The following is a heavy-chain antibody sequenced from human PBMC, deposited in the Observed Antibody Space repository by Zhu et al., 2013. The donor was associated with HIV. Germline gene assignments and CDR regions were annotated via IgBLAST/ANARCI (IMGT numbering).Heavy chain of an antibody. CDR3: ARPSGCNDGSCYSRYYGMDV. D-gene: IGHD2-15*01. CDR2: ILPIFGVA. Sequence: QVQLEQSATEVKKPGDSVRVSCKASGYRFTSFIISWVRQAPGQGLEWMGGILPIFGVANYAQKFQGRVTITADESTSTAYMEVSSLKSEDTAVYYCARPSGCNDGSCYSRYYGMDVWGQGTTVTVSS. V-gene: IGHV1-69*13. J-gene: IGHJ6*02. CDR1: GYRFTSFI.